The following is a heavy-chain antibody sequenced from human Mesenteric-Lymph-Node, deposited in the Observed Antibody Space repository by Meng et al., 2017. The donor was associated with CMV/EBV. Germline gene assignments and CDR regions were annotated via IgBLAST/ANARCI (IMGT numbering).Heavy chain of an antibody. J-gene: IGHJ3*02. V-gene: IGHV1-8*01. CDR1: GYTFTSSD. CDR2: MNPKNGNI. D-gene: IGHD7-27*01. Sequence: ASVKVSCKTSGYTFTSSDINWVRQATGQGLEWMGWMNPKNGNIVYAQKFQGRVTMTRDTSISTAYLELSSLRSEDTAVYYCASQLTGVGRMDDAFDIWGQGTMVTVSS. CDR3: ASQLTGVGRMDDAFDI.